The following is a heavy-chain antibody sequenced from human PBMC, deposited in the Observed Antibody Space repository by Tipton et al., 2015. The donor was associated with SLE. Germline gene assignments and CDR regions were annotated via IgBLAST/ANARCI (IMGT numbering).Heavy chain of an antibody. D-gene: IGHD6-13*01. J-gene: IGHJ4*02. CDR1: GGSFSRYY. V-gene: IGHV4-34*01. CDR3: AREVSSWPDY. Sequence: AGLVKPSETLSLTCAVYGGSFSRYYWSWIRQPPGKGLEWIGEIYHTGSTNYNPSLKSRVTISVDKSKNQFSLKLCSVTAAVTAVYYCAREVSSWPDYWGQGTLATVSS. CDR2: IYHTGST.